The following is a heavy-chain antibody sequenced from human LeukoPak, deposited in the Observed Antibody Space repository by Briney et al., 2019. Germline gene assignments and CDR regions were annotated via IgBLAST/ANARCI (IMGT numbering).Heavy chain of an antibody. CDR1: GFTFSSYG. Sequence: GGSLRLSCAASGFTFSSYGMHWVRQAPGKGLEWVAFIRYDGSNKYYADSVKGRFTISRDNSKNTLYLQMNSLRAEDTAVYYCAKDLSLAYDFWSGYPYYFDYWGQGTLVTVSS. CDR3: AKDLSLAYDFWSGYPYYFDY. D-gene: IGHD3-3*01. CDR2: IRYDGSNK. V-gene: IGHV3-30*02. J-gene: IGHJ4*02.